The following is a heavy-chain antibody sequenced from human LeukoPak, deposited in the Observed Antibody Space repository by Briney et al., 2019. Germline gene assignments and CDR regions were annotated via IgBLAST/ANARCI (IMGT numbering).Heavy chain of an antibody. D-gene: IGHD4-17*01. Sequence: GGSLRLSCAASGFTFSTYAMSWVRQAPGKGLEWVSTISGSGGSTYYADSVKGRFTISRDNAKNSLYLQMNSLRAEDTAVYYCARFGTTVTRNYWGQGTLVTVSS. J-gene: IGHJ4*02. CDR3: ARFGTTVTRNY. CDR1: GFTFSTYA. V-gene: IGHV3-23*01. CDR2: ISGSGGST.